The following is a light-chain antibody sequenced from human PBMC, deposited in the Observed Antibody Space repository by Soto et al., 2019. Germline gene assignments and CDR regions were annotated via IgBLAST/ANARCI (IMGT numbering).Light chain of an antibody. Sequence: TLCLSPGESATLSCRASQTISSSYLAWYQQKPGQAPRLLIYDASSRATGIPDRFSGSGSGTDFTLTISSLEPEDFAFYHCQQYGSSPLTFGGGTKVDIK. CDR2: DAS. V-gene: IGKV3-20*01. J-gene: IGKJ4*01. CDR1: QTISSSY. CDR3: QQYGSSPLT.